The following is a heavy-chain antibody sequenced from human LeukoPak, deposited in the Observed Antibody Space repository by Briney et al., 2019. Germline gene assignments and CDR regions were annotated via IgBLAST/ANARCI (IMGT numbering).Heavy chain of an antibody. J-gene: IGHJ6*04. CDR1: GFTFSSYE. CDR2: ISSSGSTI. CDR3: AELGITMIGGV. D-gene: IGHD3-10*02. V-gene: IGHV3-48*03. Sequence: GGSLRLSCAASGFTFSSYEMNGVRQAPGKGLEWGSYISSSGSTIYYADSVKGRFTISRDNAKNSLYLQMNSLRAEDTAVYYCAELGITMIGGVWGKGTTVTISS.